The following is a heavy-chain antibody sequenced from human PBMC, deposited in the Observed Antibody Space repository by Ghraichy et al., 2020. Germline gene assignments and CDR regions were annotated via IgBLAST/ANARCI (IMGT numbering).Heavy chain of an antibody. CDR2: ISSSRSSI. J-gene: IGHJ4*02. CDR1: GFTFSSYS. V-gene: IGHV3-48*02. CDR3: ARGLPNPYYFDY. Sequence: GEYLNISCAASGFTFSSYSMNWVRQAPGKGLEWVSYISSSRSSIYYADSVKGRFTISRDNAKNSLYLQMNSLRDEDTAVYYCARGLPNPYYFDYWGQGTLVTVSS.